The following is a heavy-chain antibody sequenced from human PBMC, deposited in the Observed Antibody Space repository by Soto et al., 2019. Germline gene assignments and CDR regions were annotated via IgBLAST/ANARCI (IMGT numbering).Heavy chain of an antibody. Sequence: VQLVESGGGLVQPGGSLRLSCVASGFTFRSHWMHWVRQSPGKGLVWVSQINSDGSSANYADAVKGRFTFSRDNAKKTLYLQLNSLRAEDTAVYYCARGACNGTSCDVFDPWGPGTLVPVSS. CDR2: INSDGSSA. D-gene: IGHD2-2*01. CDR3: ARGACNGTSCDVFDP. V-gene: IGHV3-74*01. CDR1: GFTFRSHW. J-gene: IGHJ5*02.